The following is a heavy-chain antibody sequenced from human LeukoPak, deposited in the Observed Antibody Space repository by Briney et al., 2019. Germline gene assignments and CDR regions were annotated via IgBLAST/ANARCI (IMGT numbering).Heavy chain of an antibody. CDR1: GDSVSSNSAA. Sequence: PSQTLSLTCAISGDSVSSNSAAWNWIRQSPSRGLEWLGRTYYRSKWYNDYAVSVKSRITINPDTSKNQFSLQLNSVTPEDTAVYYCARVSSGTIAAAGLFDYWGQGTLVTVSS. J-gene: IGHJ4*02. V-gene: IGHV6-1*01. D-gene: IGHD6-13*01. CDR3: ARVSSGTIAAAGLFDY. CDR2: TYYRSKWYN.